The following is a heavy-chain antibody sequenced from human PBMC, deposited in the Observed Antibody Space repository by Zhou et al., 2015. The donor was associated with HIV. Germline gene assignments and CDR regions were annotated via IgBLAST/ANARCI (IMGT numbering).Heavy chain of an antibody. D-gene: IGHD3-3*01. Sequence: QVQLVQSGAEVKKPGSSVKVSCKASGGTFSSYAISWVRQAPGQGLEWMGGIIPIFGTANYAQKFQGRVTITADESTSTAYMELSSLRSEDTAVYYCARSITIFGVVITEFDYWGQGTLVTVSS. J-gene: IGHJ4*02. CDR3: ARSITIFGVVITEFDY. V-gene: IGHV1-69*01. CDR1: GGTFSSYA. CDR2: IIPIFGTA.